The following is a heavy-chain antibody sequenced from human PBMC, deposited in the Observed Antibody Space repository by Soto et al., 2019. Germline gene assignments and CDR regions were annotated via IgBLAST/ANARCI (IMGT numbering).Heavy chain of an antibody. CDR3: VRVGVGIGNHFDS. J-gene: IGHJ4*02. D-gene: IGHD1-26*01. CDR1: NGSIGGFY. V-gene: IGHV4-59*12. CDR2: IHYSWRT. Sequence: SETLSLTCSVSNGSIGGFYWTWIRQPPGKILEWIGYIHYSWRTDYNPSLTSRAPMSVETSKNQFSLNLKSITAADTAVYYCVRVGVGIGNHFDSWGRGTLVTVSS.